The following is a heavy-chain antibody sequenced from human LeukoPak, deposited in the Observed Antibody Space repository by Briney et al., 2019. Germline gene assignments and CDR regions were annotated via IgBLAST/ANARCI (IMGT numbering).Heavy chain of an antibody. J-gene: IGHJ3*02. V-gene: IGHV3-21*01. CDR3: ARETVLGYCSSTNCFDALDI. D-gene: IGHD2-2*01. CDR2: ISSSSNHI. CDR1: GFTFSSYT. Sequence: GGSLRLSCAASGFTFSSYTMNWVRQAPGKGLEWVSSISSSSNHIYYADSVKGRFTISRDNAKNSLYLQMNSLRAEDTAVYYCARETVLGYCSSTNCFDALDIWGQGTMVTVSS.